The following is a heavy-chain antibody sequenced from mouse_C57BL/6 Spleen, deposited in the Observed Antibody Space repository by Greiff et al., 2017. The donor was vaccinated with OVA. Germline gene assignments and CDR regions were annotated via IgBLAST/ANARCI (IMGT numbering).Heavy chain of an antibody. Sequence: EVQLQQSGPELVKPGASVKIPCKASGYTFTDYNMDWVKQSHGKSLEWIGDINPNNGGTIYNQKFKGQATLTVDTSSRTAYMELRSLTSEDTVVYCGARRLGSYAIDYWGQGTSVTVSS. CDR3: ARRLGSYAIDY. J-gene: IGHJ4*01. V-gene: IGHV1-18*01. D-gene: IGHD1-2*01. CDR1: GYTFTDYN. CDR2: INPNNGGT.